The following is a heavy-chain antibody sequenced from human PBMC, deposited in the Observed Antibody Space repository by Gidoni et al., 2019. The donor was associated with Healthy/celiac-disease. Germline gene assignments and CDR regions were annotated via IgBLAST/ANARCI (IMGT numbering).Heavy chain of an antibody. J-gene: IGHJ5*02. CDR2: ISSSSSYI. V-gene: IGHV3-21*01. Sequence: EVQLVESGGGLVKPGGSLRLSCAASGFTFSSYSMNWVRQAPGKGLEWVSSISSSSSYIYYADSVKGRFTISRDNAKNSLYLQMNSLRAEDTAVYYCARDPGAWAAAGPGWFDPWGQGTLVTVSS. CDR1: GFTFSSYS. D-gene: IGHD6-13*01. CDR3: ARDPGAWAAAGPGWFDP.